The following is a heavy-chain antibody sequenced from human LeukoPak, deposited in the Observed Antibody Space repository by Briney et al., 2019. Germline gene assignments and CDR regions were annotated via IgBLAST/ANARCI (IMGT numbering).Heavy chain of an antibody. CDR1: GYTFTSYD. CDR2: MNPNSGNT. Sequence: GASVKVSCKASGYTFTSYDINWVRQATGQGLEWMGWMNPNSGNTGYAQKFQGRVTITRNTSISTAYMELSSLRSEDTAVYYCARGCAVYYDFWSGYYPRCYMDVWGKGTTVTVSS. V-gene: IGHV1-8*03. J-gene: IGHJ6*03. D-gene: IGHD3-3*01. CDR3: ARGCAVYYDFWSGYYPRCYMDV.